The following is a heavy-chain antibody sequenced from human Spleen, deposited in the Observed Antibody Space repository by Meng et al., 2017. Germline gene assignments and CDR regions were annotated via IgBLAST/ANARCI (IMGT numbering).Heavy chain of an antibody. CDR3: ARDEDISAAGKLFGDY. V-gene: IGHV1-2*06. J-gene: IGHJ4*02. CDR1: GYTFPDYW. Sequence: QVQLVQSVTEVKKPGAPVNVSCKASGYTFPDYWLHWVRRAPGHGLEWMGRINPKSGDPHYAQRFQGRVTMTGDTSISTAYMELSGLRSDDTAMYYCARDEDISAAGKLFGDYWGQGTLVTVSS. CDR2: INPKSGDP. D-gene: IGHD6-13*01.